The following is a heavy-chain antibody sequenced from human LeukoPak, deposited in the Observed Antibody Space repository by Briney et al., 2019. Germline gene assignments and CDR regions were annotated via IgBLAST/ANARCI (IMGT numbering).Heavy chain of an antibody. CDR2: ISGSGGST. J-gene: IGHJ1*01. Sequence: PGGSLRLSCAASGFTFSSYAMSWVRQAPGKGLEWVSAISGSGGSTYHADSVKGRFTISRDNSKNTLYLQMNSLRAEDTAVYYCAKDYRLLWFGELSRAEYFQHWGQGTLVTVSS. D-gene: IGHD3-10*01. V-gene: IGHV3-23*01. CDR3: AKDYRLLWFGELSRAEYFQH. CDR1: GFTFSSYA.